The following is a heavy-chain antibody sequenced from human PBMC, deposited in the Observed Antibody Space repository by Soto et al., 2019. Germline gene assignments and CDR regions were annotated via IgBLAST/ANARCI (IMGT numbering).Heavy chain of an antibody. D-gene: IGHD3-3*01. CDR3: ARQNNDFWSGYYSLDYYYGMDV. V-gene: IGHV5-10-1*01. CDR1: GYSFTSYW. Sequence: PGESLKISCKGSGYSFTSYWISWVRQMPGKGLEWMGRIDPSDSYTNYSPSFQGHVTISADKSISTAYLQWSSLKASDTAMYYCARQNNDFWSGYYSLDYYYGMDVWGQGTTVTVSS. CDR2: IDPSDSYT. J-gene: IGHJ6*02.